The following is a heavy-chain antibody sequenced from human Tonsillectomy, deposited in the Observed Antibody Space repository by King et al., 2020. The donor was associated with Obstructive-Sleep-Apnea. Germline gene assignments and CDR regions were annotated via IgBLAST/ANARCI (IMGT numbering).Heavy chain of an antibody. CDR3: ARTMTEVVNPYYFDY. CDR2: FFHSRRT. D-gene: IGHD3-22*01. J-gene: IGHJ4*02. V-gene: IGHV4-38-2*02. Sequence: QVQLQESGPGLVRPSETLSLTCTVSGYSISINSGAFWGWIRQPPGKGLEWVGRFFHSRRTYYNPSLKKRVTLSEETSKNHFSLRLSSVTAADTAVYYCARTMTEVVNPYYFDYWGQGTLVTVSS. CDR1: GYSISINSGAF.